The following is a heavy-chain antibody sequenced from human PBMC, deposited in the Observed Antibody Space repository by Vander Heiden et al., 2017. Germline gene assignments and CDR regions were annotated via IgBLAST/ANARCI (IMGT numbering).Heavy chain of an antibody. J-gene: IGHJ4*02. CDR1: GFTFSRYG. V-gene: IGHV3-30*18. CDR2: ISYDGSNK. Sequence: QVQLVASGGGVVQPGRSLRLSCAASGFTFSRYGMHWVRQAPGKGLEWVAVISYDGSNKYYADSVKGRFTISRDNSKNTLYLQMNSLRAEDTAVYYCAKVSLTYSSSWSPFDYWGQGTLVTVSS. D-gene: IGHD6-13*01. CDR3: AKVSLTYSSSWSPFDY.